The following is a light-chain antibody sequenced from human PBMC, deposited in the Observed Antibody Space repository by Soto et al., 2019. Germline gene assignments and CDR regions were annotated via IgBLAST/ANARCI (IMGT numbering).Light chain of an antibody. J-gene: IGLJ2*01. V-gene: IGLV1-51*01. CDR2: DNN. Sequence: QSALTQPPSVSPAPGQKDTVSCSGSSSNIGNNYLSWYQQLPGTAPKLLIYDNNKRPTVIPDRFSGSKSGTSATLGITGLQTGDEADYYCGTWDSSLSAVVFGGGTKLTVL. CDR1: SSNIGNNY. CDR3: GTWDSSLSAVV.